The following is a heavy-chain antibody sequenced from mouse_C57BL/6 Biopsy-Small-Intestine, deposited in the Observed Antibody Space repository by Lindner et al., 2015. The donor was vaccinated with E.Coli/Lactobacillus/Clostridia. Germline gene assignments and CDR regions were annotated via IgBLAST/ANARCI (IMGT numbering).Heavy chain of an antibody. J-gene: IGHJ4*01. CDR1: GFSFNTYA. Sequence: VQLQESGGGLVQPKGSLKLSCAASGFSFNTYAMNWVRQAPGKGLEWVARIRSKSNNYATYYADSVKDRFTISRDDSQSMLYLQMNNLKTEDTAMYYCVREGHSMDYWGQGTSVTVSS. D-gene: IGHD3-1*01. CDR3: VREGHSMDY. V-gene: IGHV10-1*01. CDR2: IRSKSNNYAT.